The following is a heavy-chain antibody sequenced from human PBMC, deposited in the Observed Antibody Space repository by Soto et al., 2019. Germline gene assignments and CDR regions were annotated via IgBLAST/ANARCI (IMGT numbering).Heavy chain of an antibody. V-gene: IGHV4-39*01. CDR1: GGSISSSIYY. CDR3: ARLFDDSSSYYPYFDY. J-gene: IGHJ4*02. Sequence: SETLSLTCTVSGGSISSSIYYWGWIRQPPGKGLEWIGSIYYSGSTYYNPSLKSRVTISVDTSKNQFSLKLSSVTAADTAVYYCARLFDDSSSYYPYFDYWGQRTLVTVSS. D-gene: IGHD3-22*01. CDR2: IYYSGST.